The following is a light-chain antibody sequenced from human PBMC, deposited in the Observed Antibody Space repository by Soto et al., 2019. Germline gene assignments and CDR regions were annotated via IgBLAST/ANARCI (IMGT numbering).Light chain of an antibody. CDR3: QHLNAYPIT. CDR2: EAS. CDR1: RSVPNDY. J-gene: IGKJ5*01. V-gene: IGKV3D-7*01. Sequence: EIVLTQSPGTLSLSPGERATLSCRASRSVPNDYVSWYQQKPGQAPGLLIYEASTRATGIPARFSGSGSGTEFTLTISSLQPDDFATYYCQHLNAYPITFGQGTRLEIK.